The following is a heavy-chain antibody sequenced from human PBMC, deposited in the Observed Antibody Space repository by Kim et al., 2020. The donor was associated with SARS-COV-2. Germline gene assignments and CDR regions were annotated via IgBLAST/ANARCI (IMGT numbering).Heavy chain of an antibody. D-gene: IGHD3-10*01. Sequence: PVKGRFTISRDDSKNTLYLQMNSLKTEDTAVYYCTTGVLLWFGELLPVDYWGQGTLVTVSS. J-gene: IGHJ4*02. V-gene: IGHV3-15*01. CDR3: TTGVLLWFGELLPVDY.